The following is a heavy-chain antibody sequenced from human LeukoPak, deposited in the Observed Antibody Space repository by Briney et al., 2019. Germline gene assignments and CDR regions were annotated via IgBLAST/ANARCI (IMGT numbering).Heavy chain of an antibody. Sequence: GASVKVSCKASGGTFSSYAISWVRQAPGQGLEWMGRIIPILGIANYAQKFQGRVTITADKSTSTAYMELSSLRSEDTAVYYCARDLWELLLSPSPKNQFDYWGQGTLVTVSS. CDR3: ARDLWELLLSPSPKNQFDY. V-gene: IGHV1-69*04. CDR1: GGTFSSYA. CDR2: IIPILGIA. D-gene: IGHD1-26*01. J-gene: IGHJ4*02.